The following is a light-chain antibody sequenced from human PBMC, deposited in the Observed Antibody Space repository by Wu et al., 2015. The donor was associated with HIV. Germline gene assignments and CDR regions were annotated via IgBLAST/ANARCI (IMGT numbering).Light chain of an antibody. CDR3: QQHVSLPLT. CDR1: QSVSSGS. Sequence: EIVLTQSPGTLSLSPGERATLSCRASQSVSSGSLAWYQQKPGQAPRLLIYGASSRATGIPDRFSGSGSGTDFTLTISRLEPEDFAVYYCQQHVSLPLTFGGGTKVE. CDR2: GAS. J-gene: IGKJ4*01. V-gene: IGKV3-20*01.